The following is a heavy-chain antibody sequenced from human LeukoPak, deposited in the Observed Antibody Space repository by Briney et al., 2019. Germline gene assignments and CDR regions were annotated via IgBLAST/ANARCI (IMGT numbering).Heavy chain of an antibody. D-gene: IGHD4-23*01. CDR1: GYTFTGYY. V-gene: IGHV1-2*02. Sequence: ASVKVSCKASGYTFTGYYMHWVRQASGQGLEWMGWVNPNSGGTNYAQKFQGRVTMTRDTSISTAYMELSRLRSDDTAVYYCARRGITVVDAFDIWGQGTMVTVSS. CDR3: ARRGITVVDAFDI. CDR2: VNPNSGGT. J-gene: IGHJ3*02.